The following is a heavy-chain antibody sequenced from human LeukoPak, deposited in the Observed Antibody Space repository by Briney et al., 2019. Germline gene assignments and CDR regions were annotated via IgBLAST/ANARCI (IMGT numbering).Heavy chain of an antibody. CDR3: ARRDLWGAFDI. D-gene: IGHD3-16*01. CDR2: IYSGGST. J-gene: IGHJ3*02. Sequence: GGSLRLSCAASGFTVSSNYMSWVRQAPGKGLEWVSVIYSGGSTYYADSVKGRFTISRDNSKNTLYLQMNSLRAEDTAVYYCARRDLWGAFDIWGHGTMVTVSS. CDR1: GFTVSSNY. V-gene: IGHV3-66*04.